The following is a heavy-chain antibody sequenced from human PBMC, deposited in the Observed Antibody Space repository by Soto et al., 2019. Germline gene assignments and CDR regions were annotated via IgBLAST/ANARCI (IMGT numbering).Heavy chain of an antibody. J-gene: IGHJ4*02. D-gene: IGHD3-22*01. V-gene: IGHV1-69*01. CDR1: GGTISSYA. CDR2: IIPVFGTA. CDR3: AAYYYDSGCYYYCDY. Sequence: QMQLVQSGAEVKRPGSSVKVSCKASGGTISSYAINWVRQAPGQGLEWMGGIIPVFGTANYAQKFQGRVTIPADESTSTAYMDLSSLRSEDTVVYYCAAYYYDSGCYYYCDYWGPGHLVTVSS.